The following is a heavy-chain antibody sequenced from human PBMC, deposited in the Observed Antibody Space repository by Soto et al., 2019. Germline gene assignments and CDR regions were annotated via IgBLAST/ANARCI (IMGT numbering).Heavy chain of an antibody. D-gene: IGHD3-3*01. V-gene: IGHV3-43*01. CDR2: ITWNGGNT. CDR3: ARETLSFGSALDV. CDR1: GFTFSSYW. J-gene: IGHJ6*02. Sequence: GRSLRLSCAASGFTFSSYWMSWVRQAPGKGLEWVSLITWNGGNTYYADSVKGRFTISRDGTTKSVSLQMTSLKTEDTGLYYCARETLSFGSALDVWGQGTTVTVSS.